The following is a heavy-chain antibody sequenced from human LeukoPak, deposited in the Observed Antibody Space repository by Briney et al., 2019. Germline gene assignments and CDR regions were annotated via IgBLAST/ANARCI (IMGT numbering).Heavy chain of an antibody. CDR3: AKAGVGATWNYYYYGMDV. V-gene: IGHV3-21*01. J-gene: IGHJ6*02. Sequence: RPGGSLRLSCAASGFTFSSYSINWVRQAPGKGLEWVSCVSSTSSFIYYADSVKGRFTISRDNSKNTLYLQMNSLRAEDTAVYYCAKAGVGATWNYYYYGMDVWGQGTTVTVSS. CDR2: VSSTSSFI. D-gene: IGHD1-26*01. CDR1: GFTFSSYS.